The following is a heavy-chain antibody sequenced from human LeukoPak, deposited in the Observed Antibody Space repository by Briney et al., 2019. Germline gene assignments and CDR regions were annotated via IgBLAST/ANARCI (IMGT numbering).Heavy chain of an antibody. V-gene: IGHV4-59*08. Sequence: SETLPLTCTVSGGSFSSYYWSWIRQPPGKGLEWIGNIYYSGSTNYNPSLKSRVTISVDTSKNQFSLKLSSVTAADTAVYYCASGYYDILTGPRAVGYWGQGTLVTVSS. CDR2: IYYSGST. J-gene: IGHJ4*02. D-gene: IGHD3-9*01. CDR1: GGSFSSYY. CDR3: ASGYYDILTGPRAVGY.